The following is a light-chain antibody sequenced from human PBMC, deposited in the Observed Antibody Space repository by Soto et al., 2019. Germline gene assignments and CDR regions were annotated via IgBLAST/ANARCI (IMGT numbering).Light chain of an antibody. J-gene: IGLJ1*01. CDR2: DVN. V-gene: IGLV2-14*03. CDR1: SSDVGSDYNY. Sequence: QCALTKPASGSGAPGESIAISCNGTSSDVGSDYNYVSWYQQHPGKAPKLMVYDVNTRPSGVSNRFSGSKSGTTASLTISGPQAEDEPDYYCCSYPTSSTYSFETGTKVTVL. CDR3: CSYPTSSTYS.